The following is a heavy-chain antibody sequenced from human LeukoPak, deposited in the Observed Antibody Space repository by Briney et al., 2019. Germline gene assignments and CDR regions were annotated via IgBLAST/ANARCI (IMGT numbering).Heavy chain of an antibody. J-gene: IGHJ6*03. CDR3: AREGKITMVRGVIRYYYMDV. V-gene: IGHV4-30-4*07. CDR2: IYYSGST. CDR1: GGSISSGGYS. Sequence: SETLSLTCAVSGGSISSGGYSWSWIRQPPGKGLEWIGYIYYSGSTYYNPSLKSRVTISVDTSKNQFSLKLSSVTAADTAVYYCAREGKITMVRGVIRYYYMDVWGKGTTVTISS. D-gene: IGHD3-10*01.